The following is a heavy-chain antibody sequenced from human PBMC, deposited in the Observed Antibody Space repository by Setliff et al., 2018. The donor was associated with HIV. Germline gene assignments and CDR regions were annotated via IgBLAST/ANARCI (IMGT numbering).Heavy chain of an antibody. CDR3: AGAAPRTGQGTLDY. CDR2: LYQSGIT. CDR1: DYSIDSAFF. J-gene: IGHJ4*02. V-gene: IGHV4-38-2*02. Sequence: ETLSLTCTVSDYSIDSAFFWGWIRQPPGKGLEWIGTLYQSGITFYNPSLKSRVTISVDTSKNHFSLKLTSVTAADTAIYFCAGAAPRTGQGTLDYWGQGFLVTVSS. D-gene: IGHD1-1*01.